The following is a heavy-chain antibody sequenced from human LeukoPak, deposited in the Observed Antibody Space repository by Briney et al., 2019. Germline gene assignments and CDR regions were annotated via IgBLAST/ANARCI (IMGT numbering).Heavy chain of an antibody. CDR1: GFTFSSSW. CDR2: IKEDGSEK. V-gene: IGHV3-7*01. CDR3: ATDVGAD. Sequence: GGSLKLSCAASGFTFSSSWMTWVRQTPGKGLEWVANIKEDGSEKYYVDSVKGRFTISRYNAKNSLYLQMNSLRAEDTALYYCATDVGADWGQGTLVTVSS. J-gene: IGHJ4*02.